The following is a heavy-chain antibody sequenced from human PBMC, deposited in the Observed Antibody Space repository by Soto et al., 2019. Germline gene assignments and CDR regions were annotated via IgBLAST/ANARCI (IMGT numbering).Heavy chain of an antibody. J-gene: IGHJ4*02. V-gene: IGHV3-33*01. CDR2: LWSDGTKT. D-gene: IGHD2-8*02. CDR3: ARDLNYWSLLIDH. CDR1: GFSLSRYG. Sequence: GGSLRLSCTASGFSLSRYGLHWVRQAPGKGLEWVAGLWSDGTKTSYTDSVKSLFTISRDTSKNMLYLQMNSLGAEDTAVYYCARDLNYWSLLIDHWGQGTLVTVSS.